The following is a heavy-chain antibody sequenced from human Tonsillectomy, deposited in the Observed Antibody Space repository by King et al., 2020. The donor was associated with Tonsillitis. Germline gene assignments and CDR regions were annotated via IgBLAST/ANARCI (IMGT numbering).Heavy chain of an antibody. CDR2: VSVSGSNT. CDR3: AKAVGKYASGDFDY. V-gene: IGHV3-23*04. J-gene: IGHJ4*02. Sequence: VQLVESGGGLVQPGGSLRLSCAASGFTFSSYAMNWVRQSPGKGLEWVSPVSVSGSNTYYADSVKGRFTISRDNSKNTLYLQMNSLRAEDTAVYYCAKAVGKYASGDFDYWGQGTLVTVSS. CDR1: GFTFSSYA. D-gene: IGHD3-16*01.